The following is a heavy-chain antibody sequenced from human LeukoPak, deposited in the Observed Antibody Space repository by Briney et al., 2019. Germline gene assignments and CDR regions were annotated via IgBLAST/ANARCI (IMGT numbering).Heavy chain of an antibody. J-gene: IGHJ5*02. CDR1: GYSINSAFY. D-gene: IGHD3-10*01. Sequence: SETLSLTCTVSGYSINSAFYWGWIRVPPGKGLEWIGSVFHRGTTYYNSSLKSRVNISIDTSKNQFSLKLNSLTAEDTAMYYCVRDGYYGSGSPGWFGPWGPGTLVIVSA. CDR3: VRDGYYGSGSPGWFGP. CDR2: VFHRGTT. V-gene: IGHV4-38-2*02.